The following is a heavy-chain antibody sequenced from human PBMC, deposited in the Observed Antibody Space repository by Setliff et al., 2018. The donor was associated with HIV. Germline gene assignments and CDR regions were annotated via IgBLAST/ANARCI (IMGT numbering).Heavy chain of an antibody. CDR1: GGSLGNSNYY. J-gene: IGHJ6*03. CDR3: ARRMSSGSYYDYYYYYMDV. CDR2: MSYSGST. V-gene: IGHV4-39*01. D-gene: IGHD1-26*01. Sequence: SETLSLTCTVSGGSLGNSNYYWGRIRQPPGKGLEWIGSMSYSGSTYYNPSLKSRVTISVDTSKNQISLKLSSVTAADTAVYYCARRMSSGSYYDYYYYYMDVWGKGTTVTVSS.